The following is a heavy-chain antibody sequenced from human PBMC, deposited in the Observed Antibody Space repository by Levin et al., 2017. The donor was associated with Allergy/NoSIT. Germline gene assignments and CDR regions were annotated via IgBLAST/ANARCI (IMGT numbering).Heavy chain of an antibody. CDR2: LNSDGSST. CDR1: GFTFSNYW. CDR3: ARWDTVMVSAADY. Sequence: QPGGSLRLSCAASGFTFSNYWMHWVRQAPGKGLVWVSRLNSDGSSTSYADSVKGRFTISRDNAKNTLYLQMNSLRAEDTAVYYCARWDTVMVSAADYWGQGTLVTVSS. J-gene: IGHJ4*02. V-gene: IGHV3-74*01. D-gene: IGHD5-18*01.